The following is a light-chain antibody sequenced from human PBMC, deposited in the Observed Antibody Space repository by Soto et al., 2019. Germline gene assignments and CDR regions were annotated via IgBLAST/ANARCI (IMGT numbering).Light chain of an antibody. CDR3: QQYNNWPPWT. J-gene: IGKJ1*01. CDR1: QSVSSN. CDR2: GAS. Sequence: EIVMTPSPATLSVSPGEIATLSCRASQSVSSNVAWYQQKPGQAPRLLIYGASTRATGIPARFSGSGSGTEFTLTVTSLEAEDFAVYYCQQYNNWPPWTFGQGTKVEIK. V-gene: IGKV3-15*01.